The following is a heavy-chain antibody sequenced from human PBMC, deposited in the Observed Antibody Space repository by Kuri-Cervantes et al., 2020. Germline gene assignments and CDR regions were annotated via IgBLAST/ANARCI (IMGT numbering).Heavy chain of an antibody. V-gene: IGHV3-21*01. Sequence: GGSLRLSCAASGFTFSSYSMNWVRQAPGKGLEWVSSISSSSSYIYYADSVKGRFTISRDNARNSLYLQMNSLRAEDTAVYYCAIIWFGDDFDYWGQGTLVTVSS. D-gene: IGHD3-10*01. CDR3: AIIWFGDDFDY. J-gene: IGHJ4*02. CDR1: GFTFSSYS. CDR2: ISSSSSYI.